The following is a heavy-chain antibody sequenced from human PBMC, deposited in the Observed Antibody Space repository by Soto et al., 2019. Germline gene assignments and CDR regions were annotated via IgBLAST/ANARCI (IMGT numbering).Heavy chain of an antibody. CDR2: ITNGNT. D-gene: IGHD3-3*01. J-gene: IGHJ4*02. V-gene: IGHV3-23*01. CDR3: AKDKERGGYDSDFDS. CDR1: GFTFGTYG. Sequence: EVPLLESGGGLIQPGGSLRLSCAASGFTFGTYGMGWVRQAPGKGLEWVSTITNGNTYYAASVKGRFTISRDNSKNTLYLQMSSLRAEDTALYYCAKDKERGGYDSDFDSWGQGTLVTVSS.